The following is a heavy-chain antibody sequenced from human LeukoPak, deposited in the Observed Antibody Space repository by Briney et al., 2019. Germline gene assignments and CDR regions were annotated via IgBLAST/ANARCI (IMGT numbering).Heavy chain of an antibody. Sequence: GGSLRLSCAAPGFTFSSYAMSWVRQAPGKGLEWVSAISGSGGSTYYADSVKGRFTISRDNSKNTLYLQMNSLRAEDTAVYYCAKHPQAYYYGSGSYYNKNWFDPWGQGTLVTVSS. CDR3: AKHPQAYYYGSGSYYNKNWFDP. J-gene: IGHJ5*02. V-gene: IGHV3-23*01. D-gene: IGHD3-10*01. CDR1: GFTFSSYA. CDR2: ISGSGGST.